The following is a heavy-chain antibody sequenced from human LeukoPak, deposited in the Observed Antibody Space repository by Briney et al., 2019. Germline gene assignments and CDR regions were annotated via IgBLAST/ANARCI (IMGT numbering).Heavy chain of an antibody. V-gene: IGHV4-61*05. CDR1: GGSISSSSYY. CDR3: ARAYYYDSSGYPS. Sequence: SETLSLTCTVSGGSISSSSYYWSWIRQPPGKGLEWIGYIYYSGSTNYNPSLKSRVTISVDTSKNQFSLKLSSVTAADTAVYYCARAYYYDSSGYPSWGQGTLVTVSS. D-gene: IGHD3-22*01. CDR2: IYYSGST. J-gene: IGHJ5*02.